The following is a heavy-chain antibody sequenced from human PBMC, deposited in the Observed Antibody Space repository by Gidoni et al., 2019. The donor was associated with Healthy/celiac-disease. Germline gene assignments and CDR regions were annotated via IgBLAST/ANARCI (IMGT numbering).Heavy chain of an antibody. Sequence: EVQLLESGGGLVQPGGSLRISCAASGFPFSSYAMSWVRQAPGKGREWVSAISGSGGSTYYADSVKGRFTISRDNSKNTLYLQMNSLRAEDTAVYYCAKASRYDILTGYPTFDYWGQGTLVTVSS. J-gene: IGHJ4*02. CDR3: AKASRYDILTGYPTFDY. D-gene: IGHD3-9*01. CDR2: ISGSGGST. CDR1: GFPFSSYA. V-gene: IGHV3-23*01.